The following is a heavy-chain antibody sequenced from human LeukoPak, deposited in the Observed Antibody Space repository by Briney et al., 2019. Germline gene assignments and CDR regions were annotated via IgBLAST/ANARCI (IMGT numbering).Heavy chain of an antibody. CDR2: IYSGGST. V-gene: IGHV3-53*01. Sequence: AGGSLRLSCAASGFTVSSTYMSWVRQAPGKGLQWVSVIYSGGSTYYADSVKGRFTISRDNSKNTLYLQMNSLRAEDTAVYYCAKGFRAYCGGDCYSDAFDIWGQGTMVTVSS. CDR1: GFTVSSTY. D-gene: IGHD2-21*02. J-gene: IGHJ3*02. CDR3: AKGFRAYCGGDCYSDAFDI.